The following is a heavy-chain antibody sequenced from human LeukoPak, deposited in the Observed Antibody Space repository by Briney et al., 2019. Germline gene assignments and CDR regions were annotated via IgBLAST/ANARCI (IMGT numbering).Heavy chain of an antibody. CDR3: ARSFMVRGPPSPDFDY. CDR1: GYSFTSYW. V-gene: IGHV5-51*01. D-gene: IGHD3-10*01. CDR2: IYPGDSDT. Sequence: GESLKISCKGSGYSFTSYWIGWVGQMPGKGLEWMGIIYPGDSDTRYSPSFQGQVTISADKSISTAYLQWSSLKASDTAMYYCARSFMVRGPPSPDFDYWGQGTLVTVSS. J-gene: IGHJ4*02.